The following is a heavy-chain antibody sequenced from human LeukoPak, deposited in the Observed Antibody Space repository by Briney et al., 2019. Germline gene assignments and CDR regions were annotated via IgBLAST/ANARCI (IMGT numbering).Heavy chain of an antibody. D-gene: IGHD3-10*01. J-gene: IGHJ4*02. CDR1: GFTFSSYW. Sequence: GGSLRLSCAASGFTFSSYWMSWVRQAPGKGLEWVANIKEDGSEKNYVDSVKGRFTISRDNSKNTLYLQMSSLRAEDTAVYYCAKWPDYGSGSSLDYWGQGTLVTVSS. V-gene: IGHV3-7*05. CDR3: AKWPDYGSGSSLDY. CDR2: IKEDGSEK.